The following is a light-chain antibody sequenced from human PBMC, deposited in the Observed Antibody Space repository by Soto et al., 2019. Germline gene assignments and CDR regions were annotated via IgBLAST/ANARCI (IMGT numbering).Light chain of an antibody. CDR3: QQYGSSRT. CDR2: CAS. CDR1: QSVSSSY. V-gene: IGKV3-20*01. Sequence: EIVLTQSPGTLSLSPGERATLSCRASQSVSSSYLAWYQQKPGQAPRLLIYCASSRATGIPDRVSDSGSGTDFTLTISRREPEEFAVYYCQQYGSSRTFGQGTKVEIK. J-gene: IGKJ1*01.